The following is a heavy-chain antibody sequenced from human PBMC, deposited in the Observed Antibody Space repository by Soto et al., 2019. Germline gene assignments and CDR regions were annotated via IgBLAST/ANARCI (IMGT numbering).Heavy chain of an antibody. CDR1: GDSLSGYA. CDR2: ITFRGGT. V-gene: IGHV4-34*01. CDR3: ARQLEASIRHVEWFSYKWFEP. D-gene: IGHD3-9*01. J-gene: IGHJ5*02. Sequence: QVLPHQWGSGRLRPSETLSLTGDVHGDSLSGYAWYWIRQPPGQGLECIGEITFRGGTNYHPSIESRPSMSVDTSKNRISLNGSSVTAADTALCFWARQLEASIRHVEWFSYKWFEPWGTGTLVTVSS.